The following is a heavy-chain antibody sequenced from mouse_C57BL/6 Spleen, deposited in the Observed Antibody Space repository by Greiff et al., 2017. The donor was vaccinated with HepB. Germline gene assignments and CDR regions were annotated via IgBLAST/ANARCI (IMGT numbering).Heavy chain of an antibody. D-gene: IGHD1-1*02. CDR2: IYPGSGST. J-gene: IGHJ2*01. CDR1: GFNIKDDY. CDR3: ARGGVGFDY. Sequence: QVQLQQSGAELVRPGASVKLSCTASGFNIKDDYMHWVKQRPGQGLEWIGDIYPGSGSTNYNEKFKSKATLTVDTSSSTAYMQLSSLTSEDSAVYYCARGGVGFDYWGQGTTLTVSS. V-gene: IGHV1-55*01.